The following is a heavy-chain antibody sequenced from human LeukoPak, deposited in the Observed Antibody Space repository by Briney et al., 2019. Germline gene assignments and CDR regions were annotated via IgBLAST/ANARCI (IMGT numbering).Heavy chain of an antibody. V-gene: IGHV3-30*18. Sequence: PGGSLRLSCAASGFTFSSYAMSWVRQAPGKGLEWVAVISYDGSNKYYADSVKGRFTISRDNSKNTLYLQMNSLRAEDTAVYYCAKRGEYSSFDYWGQGTLVTVSS. D-gene: IGHD6-6*01. CDR3: AKRGEYSSFDY. CDR2: ISYDGSNK. J-gene: IGHJ4*02. CDR1: GFTFSSYA.